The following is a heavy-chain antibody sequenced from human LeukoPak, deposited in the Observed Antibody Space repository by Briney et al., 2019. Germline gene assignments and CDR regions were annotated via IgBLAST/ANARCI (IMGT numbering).Heavy chain of an antibody. CDR3: ASVDTANRWFDP. J-gene: IGHJ5*02. D-gene: IGHD5-18*01. CDR2: INHSGST. V-gene: IGHV4-34*01. CDR1: GGSFSGYY. Sequence: SETLSLTCAVYGGSFSGYYWSWIRQPPGKGLEWIGEINHSGSTNYNPSLKSRVTIPVDTSKNQFSLKLSSVTAADTAVYYCASVDTANRWFDPWGQGTLVTVSS.